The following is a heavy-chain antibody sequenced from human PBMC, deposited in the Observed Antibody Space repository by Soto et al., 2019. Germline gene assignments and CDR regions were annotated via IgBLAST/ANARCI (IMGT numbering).Heavy chain of an antibody. CDR1: GGSFSGYY. CDR2: INHSGST. CDR3: ARGGDYPIPYYFAY. D-gene: IGHD4-17*01. J-gene: IGHJ4*02. Sequence: SETLSLSCAVYGGSFSGYYWSWIRQPPGKGLEWIGEINHSGSTNYNPSLKSRVTISVDTSKNQFSLKLSSVTAADTAVYYCARGGDYPIPYYFAYWGQGTLVTVSS. V-gene: IGHV4-34*01.